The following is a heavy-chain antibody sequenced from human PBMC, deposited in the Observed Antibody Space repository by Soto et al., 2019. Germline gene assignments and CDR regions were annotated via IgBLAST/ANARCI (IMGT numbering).Heavy chain of an antibody. CDR1: GGSISSSTYY. Sequence: SETLSLTCTVSGGSISSSTYYWGWMRQPPGKGLEWIASFFIGGNTYYNPSLKSRVTISVDTSKNQFSLKLSSVTAADTAVYYCARDSDYDSSGYIVMGNDAFDIWGQGTMVTVSS. CDR3: ARDSDYDSSGYIVMGNDAFDI. CDR2: FFIGGNT. D-gene: IGHD3-22*01. V-gene: IGHV4-39*07. J-gene: IGHJ3*02.